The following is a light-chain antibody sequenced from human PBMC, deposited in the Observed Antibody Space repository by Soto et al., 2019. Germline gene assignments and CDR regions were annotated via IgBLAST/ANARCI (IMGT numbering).Light chain of an antibody. Sequence: QSVLPQPPSASGSPGQSVTISCTGAHSDFGGYNYVSWYQQHPGKAPKLMIFEVNKRPSGVPDRFSGSKFGNTASLTDSGLQAEDEADYYCSAYAGSKNVVFGGGTKLTVL. CDR1: HSDFGGYNY. J-gene: IGLJ2*01. CDR3: SAYAGSKNVV. V-gene: IGLV2-8*01. CDR2: EVN.